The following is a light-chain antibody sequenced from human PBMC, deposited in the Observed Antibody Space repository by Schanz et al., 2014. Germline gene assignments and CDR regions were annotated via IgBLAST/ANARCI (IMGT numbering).Light chain of an antibody. CDR1: SSDGAGYNY. V-gene: IGLV2-8*01. CDR2: EVT. Sequence: QSALTQPPSASGSPGQSVTISCTGTSSDGAGYNYVSWYQQHPGKAPKLMIYEVTKRPSGVPDRFSGSKSGNTASLTVSGLQADDEADYYCSSYAGSNNWVFGGGTKLTVL. J-gene: IGLJ3*02. CDR3: SSYAGSNNWV.